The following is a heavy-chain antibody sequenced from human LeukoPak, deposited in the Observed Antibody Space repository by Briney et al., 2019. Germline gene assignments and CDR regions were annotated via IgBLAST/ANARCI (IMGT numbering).Heavy chain of an antibody. D-gene: IGHD4-17*01. V-gene: IGHV3-48*03. Sequence: GGSLRLSCAASGFTFSSYEMNWVRQAPGKGLEWVSYISSSGSTIYYADSVKGRFTISRDNSKNTLYLQMNSLRAEDTAIYYCAREKSGHYIGFDYWGQGTLVTVSS. CDR3: AREKSGHYIGFDY. CDR1: GFTFSSYE. J-gene: IGHJ4*02. CDR2: ISSSGSTI.